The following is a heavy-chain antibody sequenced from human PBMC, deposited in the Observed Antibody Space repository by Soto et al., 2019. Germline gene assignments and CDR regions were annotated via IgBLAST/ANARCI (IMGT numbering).Heavy chain of an antibody. CDR1: GGSISSSSYY. D-gene: IGHD3-3*02. V-gene: IGHV4-39*01. Sequence: QLQLRESGPGLVKPSETLSLTCTVSGGSISSSSYYWGWIRQPPGKGLEWLGSIYFSGTTYYNPTLKSRVNISIDTSKSQFSVKMRSVTAADTAVFYCARLLKSTIAILGEIDYWGQGTLVTVSS. CDR2: IYFSGTT. CDR3: ARLLKSTIAILGEIDY. J-gene: IGHJ4*02.